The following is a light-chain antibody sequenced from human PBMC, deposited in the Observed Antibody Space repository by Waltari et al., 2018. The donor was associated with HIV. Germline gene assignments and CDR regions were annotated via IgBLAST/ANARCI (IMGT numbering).Light chain of an antibody. CDR3: ASYGDTNRVL. CDR1: RSAVGGYEY. J-gene: IGLJ6*01. Sequence: QSALTQPPSASGSLGQSVTTSCTGTRSAVGGYEYVPWYQHHPDKAPKLIIYEVNKRPSGVPDRFSGSKSDNTASLTVAGLQDDDEAHYYCASYGDTNRVLFGGGTRVTVL. CDR2: EVN. V-gene: IGLV2-8*01.